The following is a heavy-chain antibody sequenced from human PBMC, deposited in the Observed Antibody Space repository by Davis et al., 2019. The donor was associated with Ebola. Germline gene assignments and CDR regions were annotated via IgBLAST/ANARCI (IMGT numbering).Heavy chain of an antibody. V-gene: IGHV3-23*01. CDR3: ARSGLSFGVVKYHYGMDA. J-gene: IGHJ6*04. CDR2: ISGSGGST. D-gene: IGHD3-3*01. CDR1: GFVFSNSP. Sequence: GESLKISCAVSGFVFSNSPMSWVRQTPGKGLEWVSAISGSGGSTYYADSVKGRFTISRDNSKNTLYLQMNSLRAEDTAVYYCARSGLSFGVVKYHYGMDAWGKGTTVTVSS.